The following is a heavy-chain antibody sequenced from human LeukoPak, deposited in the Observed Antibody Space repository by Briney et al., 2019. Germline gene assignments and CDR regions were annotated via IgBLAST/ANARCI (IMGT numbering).Heavy chain of an antibody. Sequence: GGSLRLSCAASGFTFSSYTMNWVRQPPGKGLEGVAVISYDGSNKYYADSVKGRFTISRDNSKNTLYLQMNSLRAEDTAVYYCAKDLRLSGVYGMDVWGQGTTVTVSS. J-gene: IGHJ6*02. CDR3: AKDLRLSGVYGMDV. V-gene: IGHV3-30*18. CDR2: ISYDGSNK. CDR1: GFTFSSYT.